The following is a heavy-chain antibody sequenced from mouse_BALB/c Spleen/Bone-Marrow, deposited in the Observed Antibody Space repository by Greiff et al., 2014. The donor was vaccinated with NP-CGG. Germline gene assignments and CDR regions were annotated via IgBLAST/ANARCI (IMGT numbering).Heavy chain of an antibody. Sequence: EVQLVESGPGLVKPSQSLSLTCSVTGYSITSGYYWNWIRQFPGNKLEWLGYISYDGSTHYNPSLTNRVSITRDTSKNQFFLKLNSVTTEDTATYYCASVEVHAMDYWGQGTSVTVSS. J-gene: IGHJ4*01. V-gene: IGHV3-6*02. CDR2: ISYDGST. D-gene: IGHD2-14*01. CDR3: ASVEVHAMDY. CDR1: GYSITSGYY.